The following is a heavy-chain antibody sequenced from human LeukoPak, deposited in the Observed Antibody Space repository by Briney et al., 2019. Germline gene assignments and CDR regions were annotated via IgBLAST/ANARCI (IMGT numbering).Heavy chain of an antibody. CDR3: ARAFSRYYGMDV. V-gene: IGHV4-39*07. D-gene: IGHD3-3*02. J-gene: IGHJ6*02. Sequence: SETLSLTCTVSGGSISSSSYYWGWIRQPPGKGLEWIGSIYYSGSTNYNPSLKSRVTISVDTSKNQFSLKLSSVTAADTAVYYCARAFSRYYGMDVWGQGTTVTVSS. CDR1: GGSISSSSYY. CDR2: IYYSGST.